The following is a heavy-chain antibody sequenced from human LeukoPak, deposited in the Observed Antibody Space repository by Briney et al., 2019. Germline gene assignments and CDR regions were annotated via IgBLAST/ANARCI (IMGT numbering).Heavy chain of an antibody. CDR3: AKESVYSYGFRDAFDI. D-gene: IGHD5-18*01. J-gene: IGHJ3*02. Sequence: GGTLRLSCAASGFTFSSYGMSWVRQAPGKGLEWVSAISGSGGSTYYADSVKGRFTISRDNSKNTLYLQMNSLRAEDTAVYYCAKESVYSYGFRDAFDIWGQGTMVTVSS. CDR2: ISGSGGST. CDR1: GFTFSSYG. V-gene: IGHV3-23*01.